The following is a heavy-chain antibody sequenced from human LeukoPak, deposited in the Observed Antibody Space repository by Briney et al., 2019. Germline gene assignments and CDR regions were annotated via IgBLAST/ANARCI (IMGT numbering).Heavy chain of an antibody. CDR2: ISAYNGNT. J-gene: IGHJ5*02. Sequence: ASVKVSCKASGYTFTSYGISWVRQAPGQGLEWMGWISAYNGNTNYAQKLQGRVTMTTDTSTSAAYMELSSLRSEDTAVYYCARIVSGWNWFDPWGQGTLVTVSS. D-gene: IGHD6-19*01. CDR1: GYTFTSYG. V-gene: IGHV1-18*01. CDR3: ARIVSGWNWFDP.